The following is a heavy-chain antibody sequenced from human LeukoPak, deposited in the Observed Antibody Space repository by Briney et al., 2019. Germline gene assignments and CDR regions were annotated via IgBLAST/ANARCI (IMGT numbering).Heavy chain of an antibody. CDR1: GYSFTSYW. Sequence: GESLKISCKSSGYSFTSYWIGWVRQMPGKGLEWMGIIYPGGSDTRYSPSFQGQVTISADRPISTAYLQWSSLKASDTAMYYCARTTGLSGDIDYWGQGTLVTVSS. D-gene: IGHD3-10*01. J-gene: IGHJ4*02. V-gene: IGHV5-51*04. CDR3: ARTTGLSGDIDY. CDR2: IYPGGSDT.